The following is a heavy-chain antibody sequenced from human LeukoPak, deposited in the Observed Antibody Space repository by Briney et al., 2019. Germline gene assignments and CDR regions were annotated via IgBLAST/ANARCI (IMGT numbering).Heavy chain of an antibody. CDR3: ASVRGYCSGGSCYPDAFDI. CDR2: INPNSGGT. CDR1: GYTFTGYY. V-gene: IGHV1-2*02. Sequence: ASVKVSCKASGYTFTGYYMHWVRQAPAQGLEWMEWINPNSGGTNYAQKFQGRVTMTRDTSISTAYMELSRLRSDDTAVYYCASVRGYCSGGSCYPDAFDIWGQGTMVTVSS. D-gene: IGHD2-15*01. J-gene: IGHJ3*02.